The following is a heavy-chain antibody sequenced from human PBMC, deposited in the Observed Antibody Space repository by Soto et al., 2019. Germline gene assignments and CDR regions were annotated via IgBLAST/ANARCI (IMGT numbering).Heavy chain of an antibody. D-gene: IGHD3-3*01. V-gene: IGHV3-73*02. CDR3: ARGVYNFWSGHPKGLDY. CDR1: GFTFSGSA. CDR2: IRSKANSYAT. J-gene: IGHJ4*02. Sequence: EVQLVESGGGLVQPGGSLKLCCAASGFTFSGSAMHWVRQASGKGLERVGRIRSKANSYATEYGVSVKGKFTISRDDSRNTAYLQMNSLKTEDTAAYYCARGVYNFWSGHPKGLDYWGQGTVVTVSS.